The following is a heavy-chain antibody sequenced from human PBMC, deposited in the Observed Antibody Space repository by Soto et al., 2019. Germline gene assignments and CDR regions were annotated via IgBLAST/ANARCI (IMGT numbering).Heavy chain of an antibody. Sequence: SETLSLTCAVSGGSISGSSHFWGWIRQPPGKGLEWIGSIYYSGSTYYNPSLKSRVTISVDTSKNQFSLKLSSVTAADTAVYYCARHESFDVWGSYRSSTPDDYWGQGTLVTVSS. V-gene: IGHV4-39*01. CDR3: ARHESFDVWGSYRSSTPDDY. D-gene: IGHD3-16*02. J-gene: IGHJ4*02. CDR2: IYYSGST. CDR1: GGSISGSSHF.